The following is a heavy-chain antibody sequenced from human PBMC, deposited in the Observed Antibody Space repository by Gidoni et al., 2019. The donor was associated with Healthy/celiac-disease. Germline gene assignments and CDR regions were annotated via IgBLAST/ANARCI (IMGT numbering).Heavy chain of an antibody. CDR2: IWYDGSNK. V-gene: IGHV3-33*01. D-gene: IGHD5-12*01. CDR3: ARDGEAEDGYNYFDY. CDR1: GFTFSSYG. J-gene: IGHJ4*02. Sequence: QVQLVESGGGVVQPGRSLRLSCAASGFTFSSYGMHWVRQAPGKGLEWVAVIWYDGSNKYYADSVKGRFTISRDNSKNTLYLQMNSLRAEDTAVYYCARDGEAEDGYNYFDYWGQGTLVTVSS.